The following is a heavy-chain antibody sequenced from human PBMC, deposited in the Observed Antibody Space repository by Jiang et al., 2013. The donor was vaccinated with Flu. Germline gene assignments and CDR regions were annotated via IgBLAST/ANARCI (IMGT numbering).Heavy chain of an antibody. Sequence: VQLVESGGGVVRPGRSVRLSCTASRFAFGDYAMHWVRQAPGKGLEWVAVISYHGTEKNFADSVKGRVTISRDNSRNTLYLQISDLRPEDTATYYCASATSYGMVTRFDYWGQGTLVTVSS. CDR3: ASATSYGMVTRFDY. D-gene: IGHD2-21*02. CDR2: ISYHGTEK. CDR1: RFAFGDYA. J-gene: IGHJ4*02. V-gene: IGHV3-30*15.